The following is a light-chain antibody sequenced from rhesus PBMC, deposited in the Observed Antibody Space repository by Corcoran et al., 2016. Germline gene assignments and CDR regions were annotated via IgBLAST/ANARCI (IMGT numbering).Light chain of an antibody. V-gene: IGKV2-72*01. CDR1: QSLLHSNGNTY. J-gene: IGKJ1*01. Sequence: DIVMTQTPLSLPITPGEPASISCRSSQSLLHSNGNTYLHWYLQKPGQFPQLLIYGGSNRASGVPARFSGSGSGTDFTLKISKVEAEDVGVYYCVQAIAFPWTFGQGTKVEIK. CDR2: GGS. CDR3: VQAIAFPWT.